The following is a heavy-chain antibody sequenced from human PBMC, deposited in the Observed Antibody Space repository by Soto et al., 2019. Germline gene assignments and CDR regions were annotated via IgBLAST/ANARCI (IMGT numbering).Heavy chain of an antibody. CDR3: ARRVAAAGNRRAYYFDY. Sequence: PGGSLRLSCAASGFTFSSYGMHWVRQAPGKGLEWVAVIWYDGSNKYYADSVKGRFTISRDNSKNTLYLQMNSLRAEDTAEYYCARRVAAAGNRRAYYFDYWGQGTLVTVSS. J-gene: IGHJ4*02. CDR2: IWYDGSNK. V-gene: IGHV3-33*01. CDR1: GFTFSSYG. D-gene: IGHD6-13*01.